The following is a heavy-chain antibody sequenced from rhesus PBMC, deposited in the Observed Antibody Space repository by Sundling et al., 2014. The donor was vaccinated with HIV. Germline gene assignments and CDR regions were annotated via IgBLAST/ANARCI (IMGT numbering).Heavy chain of an antibody. CDR2: ISGNSAKT. J-gene: IGHJ2*01. D-gene: IGHD2-15*01. Sequence: QVQLQESGPGLVKPSETLSLTCAVSGGSISDNYYWNWLRQFPGKGLEWIGYISGNSAKTKYNPSLKSRVTVSTDMSKNQFSLRLTSVTAADTAMYYCAREGSRWRSSGWYFDLWGPGTPAIISS. V-gene: IGHV4-106*01. CDR3: AREGSRWRSSGWYFDL. CDR1: GGSISDNYY.